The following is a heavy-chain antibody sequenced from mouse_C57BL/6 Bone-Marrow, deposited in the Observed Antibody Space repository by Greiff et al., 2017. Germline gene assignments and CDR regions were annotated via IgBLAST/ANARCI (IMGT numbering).Heavy chain of an antibody. V-gene: IGHV5-9*01. CDR3: ARGIIYYYGSSYAYAMDY. CDR1: GFTFSSYT. Sequence: EVQGVESGGGLVKPGGSLKLSCAASGFTFSSYTMSWVRQTPEKRLEWVATISGGGGNTYYPDSVKGRFTISRDNAKNTLYLQMSSLRSEDTALYYCARGIIYYYGSSYAYAMDYWGQGTSVTVSS. D-gene: IGHD1-1*01. CDR2: ISGGGGNT. J-gene: IGHJ4*01.